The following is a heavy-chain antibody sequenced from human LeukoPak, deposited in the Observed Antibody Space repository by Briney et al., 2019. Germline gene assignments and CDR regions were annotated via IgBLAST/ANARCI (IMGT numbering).Heavy chain of an antibody. D-gene: IGHD4-17*01. V-gene: IGHV3-30*18. CDR3: AKYYDYGDYGDWFDP. CDR2: ISYDGSNK. Sequence: PGGSLRLSCAASGFTFSSYGMHWVRQAPGKGLEWVAVISYDGSNKYYADSVKGRFTISRDNSKNALYLQMNSLRAEDTAVYYCAKYYDYGDYGDWFDPWGQGTLVTVSS. CDR1: GFTFSSYG. J-gene: IGHJ5*02.